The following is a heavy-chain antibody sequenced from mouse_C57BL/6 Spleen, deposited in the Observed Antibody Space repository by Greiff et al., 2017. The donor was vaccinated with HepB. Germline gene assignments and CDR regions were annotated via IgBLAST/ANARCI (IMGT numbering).Heavy chain of an antibody. CDR1: GYTFTSYW. J-gene: IGHJ2*01. D-gene: IGHD1-1*01. CDR3: ARGDGSSPYYFDY. CDR2: IDPSDSYT. Sequence: VQLQQPGAELVMPGASVKLSCKASGYTFTSYWMHWVKQRPGQGLEWIGEIDPSDSYTNYNQKFKGKSTLTVDKSSSTAYMQLSSLTSEDSAVYYCARGDGSSPYYFDYWGQGTTLTVSS. V-gene: IGHV1-69*01.